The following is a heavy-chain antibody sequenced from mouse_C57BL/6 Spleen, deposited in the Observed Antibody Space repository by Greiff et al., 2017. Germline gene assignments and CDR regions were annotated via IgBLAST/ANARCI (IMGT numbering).Heavy chain of an antibody. D-gene: IGHD2-3*01. CDR2: IDPSDSYT. CDR3: ARGMVKGAWFAY. J-gene: IGHJ3*01. V-gene: IGHV1-69*01. Sequence: QVQLQQPGAELVMPGASVKLSCKASGYTFTSYWMHWVKQRPGQGLEWIGEIDPSDSYTNYNQKFKGKSTLTVDKPSSTAYMQLSSLTSEDSAVYYCARGMVKGAWFAYWGQGTLVTVSA. CDR1: GYTFTSYW.